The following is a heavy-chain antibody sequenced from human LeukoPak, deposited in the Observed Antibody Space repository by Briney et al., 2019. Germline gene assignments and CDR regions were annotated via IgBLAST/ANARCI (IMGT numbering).Heavy chain of an antibody. V-gene: IGHV3-48*03. J-gene: IGHJ4*02. D-gene: IGHD3-10*01. CDR2: ISSSGSTI. CDR3: ARDRYYGPGVFVY. CDR1: GFTISSYE. Sequence: GGSLRLSSAASGFTISSYEINCVRQAPAKGLEWVSYISSSGSTIYYADSVKGRFTIFRDNAKNSLYLRMNSLSAEDTAVYYCARDRYYGPGVFVYWGQGTLVTVSS.